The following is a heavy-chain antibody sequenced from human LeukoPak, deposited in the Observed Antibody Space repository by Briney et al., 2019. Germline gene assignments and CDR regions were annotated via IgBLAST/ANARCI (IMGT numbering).Heavy chain of an antibody. J-gene: IGHJ6*03. D-gene: IGHD4-17*01. CDR2: IYHSGST. CDR1: GYSISSGYY. V-gene: IGHV4-38-2*01. Sequence: SETLSLTCAVSGYSISSGYYWGWIRQPPGKGLEWIGSIYHSGSTYYNPSLKSRVTISVDTSKNQFSLKLSSVTAADTTAYYCATLHYGGIIYYYYYMDVWGKGTTVTVSS. CDR3: ATLHYGGIIYYYYYMDV.